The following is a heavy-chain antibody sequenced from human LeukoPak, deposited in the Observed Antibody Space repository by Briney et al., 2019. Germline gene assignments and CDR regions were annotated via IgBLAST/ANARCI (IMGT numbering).Heavy chain of an antibody. D-gene: IGHD3-10*01. CDR1: GGSISSYY. CDR3: ARAATMVRGVSFDY. V-gene: IGHV4-4*07. Sequence: SETLSLTCTVSGGSISSYYWSWIRQPAGKGLEWIGRIYTSGSTNYNPSLKSRVTMSVDTSKNQFSMKLSSVTAADTAVYYCARAATMVRGVSFDYWGQGTLVTVSS. CDR2: IYTSGST. J-gene: IGHJ4*02.